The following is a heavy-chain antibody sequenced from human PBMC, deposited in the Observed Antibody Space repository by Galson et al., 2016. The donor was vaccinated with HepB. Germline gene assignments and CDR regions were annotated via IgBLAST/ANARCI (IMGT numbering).Heavy chain of an antibody. Sequence: SLRLSCAASGFTVSSNYMSWVRQAPGKGLGWVSVIYSGGSTYYADSVKGRFTISRDNSKNTLYLQMNSLRAEDTSVYYCARTRTISGVVRRQFDLWGRGTLVTVSS. CDR3: ARTRTISGVVRRQFDL. D-gene: IGHD3-3*01. J-gene: IGHJ2*01. CDR2: IYSGGST. V-gene: IGHV3-53*01. CDR1: GFTVSSNY.